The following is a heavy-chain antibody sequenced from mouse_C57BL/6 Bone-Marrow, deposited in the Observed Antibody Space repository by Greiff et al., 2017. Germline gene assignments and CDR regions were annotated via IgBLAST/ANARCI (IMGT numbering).Heavy chain of an antibody. CDR1: GYTFTSYL. V-gene: IGHV1-7*01. J-gene: IGHJ4*01. CDR2: INPSRGYT. Sequence: QFQLQQSGAELAKPGASVKLSCKASGYTFTSYLMHWVKQRPGKGLEWIGYINPSRGYTKYNQKFKYKATLTADKSSSTAYMQLSRLTYNDSAVYYSARSATVVRYAAMDDWGQVTP. CDR3: ARSATVVRYAAMDD. D-gene: IGHD1-1*01.